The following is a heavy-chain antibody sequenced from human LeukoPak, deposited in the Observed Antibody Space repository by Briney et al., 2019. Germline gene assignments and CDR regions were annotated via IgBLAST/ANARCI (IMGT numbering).Heavy chain of an antibody. CDR1: GFTFSSFA. V-gene: IGHV3-23*01. Sequence: GASLRLSCAASGFTFSSFALTWVRQAPGKGLDGVSVISGRGSSTFYADSVKGRFTISRDNSKNTLYLQMNSLRAEDTAVYYCAKGSSYFDGSGYYYFDYWGQGTLVAVSS. D-gene: IGHD3-22*01. CDR2: ISGRGSST. CDR3: AKGSSYFDGSGYYYFDY. J-gene: IGHJ4*02.